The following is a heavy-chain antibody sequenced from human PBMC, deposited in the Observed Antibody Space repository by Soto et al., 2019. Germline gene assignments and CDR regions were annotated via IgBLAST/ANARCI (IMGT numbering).Heavy chain of an antibody. CDR2: VSRSGAAT. J-gene: IGHJ5*02. D-gene: IGHD6-19*01. CDR3: AKGSGEVPTNWFDP. CDR1: GYTFSKYA. V-gene: IGHV3-23*01. Sequence: VQLLESGGGLVQPGGSLRLSCAASGYTFSKYAMIWVRQAPGQGLDWVAGVSRSGAATYYADSVKGRFTISRDKSKNTLSLQMNSLRAEDTALYYCAKGSGEVPTNWFDPWGQGTLVTVSS.